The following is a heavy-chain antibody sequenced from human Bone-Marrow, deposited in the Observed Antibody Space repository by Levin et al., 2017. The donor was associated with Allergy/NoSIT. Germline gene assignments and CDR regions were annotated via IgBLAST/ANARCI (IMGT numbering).Heavy chain of an antibody. V-gene: IGHV3-30*18. CDR3: AKVHRSGPFDY. D-gene: IGHD3-10*01. CDR1: GFTFSSYG. Sequence: PGGSLRLSCVASGFTFSSYGMHWVRQAPGKGLEWVAVISYDGSNKYYADSVKGRFTISRDNSKNTLYLQMNSLRAEDTAVYYCAKVHRSGPFDYWGQGTLVTVSS. J-gene: IGHJ4*02. CDR2: ISYDGSNK.